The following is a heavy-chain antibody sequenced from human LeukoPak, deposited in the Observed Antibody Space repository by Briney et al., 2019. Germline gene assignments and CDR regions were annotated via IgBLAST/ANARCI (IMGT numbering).Heavy chain of an antibody. CDR3: ARVAGWHWFDP. CDR2: ISGSGGGT. J-gene: IGHJ5*02. Sequence: GGSLRLSCAASGFTFSRYGKSWVRQAPGQGVGGVSDISGSGGGTYYGDSVKGRFTISRDNSKNTVYLQMNNMRVDDTAVYYCARVAGWHWFDPWGQGTLVTVSS. CDR1: GFTFSRYG. V-gene: IGHV3-23*01. D-gene: IGHD6-19*01.